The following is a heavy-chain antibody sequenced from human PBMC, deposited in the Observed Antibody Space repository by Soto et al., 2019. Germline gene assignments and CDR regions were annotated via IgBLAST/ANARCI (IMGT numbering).Heavy chain of an antibody. V-gene: IGHV4-4*02. Sequence: QVQLQESGPGLVKPSGTLSLTCAVSGGSVSSSNWWSWVRQSPGKGLEWMGGIYHSGSAHYNPSLKSRAPISLDKSKNQFSLRLTSVTAADTAVYYCARVPGVVVSADDAFDIWGPGTRVIVSS. CDR3: ARVPGVVVSADDAFDI. J-gene: IGHJ3*02. D-gene: IGHD2-21*02. CDR2: IYHSGSA. CDR1: GGSVSSSNW.